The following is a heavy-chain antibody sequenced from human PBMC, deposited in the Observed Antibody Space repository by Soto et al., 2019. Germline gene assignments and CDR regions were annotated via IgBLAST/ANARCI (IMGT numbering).Heavy chain of an antibody. D-gene: IGHD6-19*01. Sequence: SETLSLTCVAAGGAIRSYYGSCIRQPPGKGLEWIGYIYYSGSTNYDPSLKSRVTMSVDTSKNQFSLKLNSMTAAVTALYYCARVGGSGWNFDSWGQGILVTVSS. CDR2: IYYSGST. V-gene: IGHV4-59*01. J-gene: IGHJ4*02. CDR1: GGAIRSYY. CDR3: ARVGGSGWNFDS.